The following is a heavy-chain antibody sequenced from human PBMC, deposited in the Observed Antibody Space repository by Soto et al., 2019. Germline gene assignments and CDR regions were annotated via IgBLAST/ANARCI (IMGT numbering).Heavy chain of an antibody. D-gene: IGHD6-13*01. J-gene: IGHJ4*02. V-gene: IGHV3-11*01. CDR2: ISSSGSTI. CDR1: GFTFSDYY. Sequence: QVQLVESGGGLVKPGGSLRLSCAASGFTFSDYYMSWIRQAPGKGLEWVSYISSSGSTIYYADSVKGRFTISRDNAKNSLYLQRNSLRAEDTAVYYCARDSFKWQQLVPMGIDYWGQGTLVTVSS. CDR3: ARDSFKWQQLVPMGIDY.